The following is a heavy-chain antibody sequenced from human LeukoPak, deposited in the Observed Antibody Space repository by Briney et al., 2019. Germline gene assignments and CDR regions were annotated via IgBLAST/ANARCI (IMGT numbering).Heavy chain of an antibody. J-gene: IGHJ3*02. CDR3: ARVALEWLLYDDAFDI. CDR1: GYTFTGYY. D-gene: IGHD3-3*01. CDR2: INPNSGGT. Sequence: ASVKDSCKASGYTFTGYYMHWVRQAPGQGLEWMGRINPNSGGTNYAQKFQGRVTMTRDTSISTTYMELSRLRSDDTAVYYCARVALEWLLYDDAFDIWGQGTMVTVSS. V-gene: IGHV1-2*06.